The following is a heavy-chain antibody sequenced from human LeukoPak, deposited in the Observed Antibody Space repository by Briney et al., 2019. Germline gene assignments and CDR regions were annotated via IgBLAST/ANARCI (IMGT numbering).Heavy chain of an antibody. Sequence: ASVKVSCKASGYTFTSYGISWVRQVPGQGLEWMGWISAYNGNTNYAQKLQGRVTMTTDTSTSTAYMELRSLRSDDTVVYYCARDATKGHCSGGNCGWFDPWGQGTLVTVSS. D-gene: IGHD2-15*01. CDR2: ISAYNGNT. V-gene: IGHV1-18*01. CDR1: GYTFTSYG. CDR3: ARDATKGHCSGGNCGWFDP. J-gene: IGHJ5*02.